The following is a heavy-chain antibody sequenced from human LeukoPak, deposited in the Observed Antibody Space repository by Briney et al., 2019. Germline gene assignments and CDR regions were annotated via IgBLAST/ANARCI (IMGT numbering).Heavy chain of an antibody. J-gene: IGHJ6*02. D-gene: IGHD1-26*01. CDR1: GDSVSSKSAA. Sequence: PSQTLSLTCAISGDSVSSKSAAWNWIRQSPSRGLEWLGRTYYRSKWYNDPVSVQSRITINPDTSKNQFSLQLNSVTPEDTAVYYCARGSYPSYYYYNGMDVWGQGTTVTVS. CDR2: TYYRSKWYN. CDR3: ARGSYPSYYYYNGMDV. V-gene: IGHV6-1*01.